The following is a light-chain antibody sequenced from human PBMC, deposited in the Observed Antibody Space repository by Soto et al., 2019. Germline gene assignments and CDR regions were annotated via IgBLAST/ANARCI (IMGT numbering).Light chain of an antibody. CDR2: GVF. V-gene: IGKV3-20*01. CDR1: QSVSNNY. J-gene: IGKJ4*02. CDR3: QQYGSSGT. Sequence: GILSLSLGERATLSCRASQSVSNNYLGWHQQKPGRGLRIPAYGVFRWATGIPDRFSGSGSGADSTPTISMLEPEYFAVYYCQQYGSSGTFGEGTKVDIK.